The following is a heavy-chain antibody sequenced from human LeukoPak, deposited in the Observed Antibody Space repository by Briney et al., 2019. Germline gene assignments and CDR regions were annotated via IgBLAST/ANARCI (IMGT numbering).Heavy chain of an antibody. CDR1: GYTFTDYY. D-gene: IGHD2-2*01. Sequence: ASVKVSCKASGYTFTDYYMHWVRQAPGQGLEWMGWINPNSGGTNYAQKFQGRVTMTRDTSISTAYMELSRLRSDDTAVYYCARVGAYCTSTSCLDYWGQGTLVTVSS. CDR2: INPNSGGT. J-gene: IGHJ4*02. CDR3: ARVGAYCTSTSCLDY. V-gene: IGHV1-2*02.